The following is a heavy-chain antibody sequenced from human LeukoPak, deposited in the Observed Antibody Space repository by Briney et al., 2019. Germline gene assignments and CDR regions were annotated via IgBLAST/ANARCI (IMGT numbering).Heavy chain of an antibody. CDR2: IYHSGST. Sequence: SQTLSLTCTVSGGSINSGGYYWSWIRQPPGKGLEWIGYIYHSGSTYYNPSLKSRVTISVDRSKNQFSLKLSSVTAADTAVYYCARDQGRYFDYWGQGTLVTVSS. CDR3: ARDQGRYFDY. CDR1: GGSINSGGYY. J-gene: IGHJ4*02. D-gene: IGHD3-10*01. V-gene: IGHV4-30-2*01.